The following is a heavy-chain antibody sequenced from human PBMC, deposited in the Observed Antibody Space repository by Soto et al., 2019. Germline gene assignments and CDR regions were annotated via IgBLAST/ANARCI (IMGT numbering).Heavy chain of an antibody. D-gene: IGHD6-19*01. CDR3: ATYSQWLVLHDAFDI. J-gene: IGHJ3*02. Sequence: SETLSLTCTDSGGSISSYYWSWIRQPPGKGLEWIGYIYYSGSTTYNPSLKSRVNISVDTSKNQFSLKLSSVTAADTAMYYCATYSQWLVLHDAFDIWGQGTMVTVSS. CDR2: IYYSGST. CDR1: GGSISSYY. V-gene: IGHV4-59*08.